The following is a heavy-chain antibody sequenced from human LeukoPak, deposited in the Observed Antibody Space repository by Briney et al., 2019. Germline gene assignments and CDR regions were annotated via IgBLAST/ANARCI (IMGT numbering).Heavy chain of an antibody. Sequence: GGSLRLSCAASGFTFSSYSMNWVRQAPGKGLERVSSISSSSSYIYYADSVKGRYTISRDNAKNSLYLQMNSLRAEDTAVYYCARDFLMNYDILTGYFRTPDWFDPWGQGTLVTVSS. V-gene: IGHV3-21*01. CDR1: GFTFSSYS. J-gene: IGHJ5*02. CDR3: ARDFLMNYDILTGYFRTPDWFDP. CDR2: ISSSSSYI. D-gene: IGHD3-9*01.